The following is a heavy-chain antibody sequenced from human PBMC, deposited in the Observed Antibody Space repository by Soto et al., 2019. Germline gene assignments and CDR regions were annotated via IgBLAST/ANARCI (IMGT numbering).Heavy chain of an antibody. D-gene: IGHD2-8*02. CDR1: GGSFSGYY. J-gene: IGHJ4*02. CDR2: INHSGST. Sequence: SETLSLTCAVYGGSFSGYYWSWIRQPPGKGLEWIGEINHSGSTNYNPSLKSRVTISVDTSKNQFSLKLTSVTAADTAVYCCARDKITGLFDYWGQGTLVTVSS. CDR3: ARDKITGLFDY. V-gene: IGHV4-34*01.